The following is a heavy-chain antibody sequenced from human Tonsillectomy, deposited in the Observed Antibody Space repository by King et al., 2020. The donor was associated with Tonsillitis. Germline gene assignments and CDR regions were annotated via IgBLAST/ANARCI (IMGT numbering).Heavy chain of an antibody. CDR3: ARRGRRGSGSSRGGTNWFDP. CDR2: INHSGST. J-gene: IGHJ5*02. Sequence: VQLQQWGAGLLKPSETLSLTCAVYGGSFSGYYWSWIRQPPGKGLEWIGEINHSGSTNYNPSLKSRVTISVDTSKNQFSLKLSSVTAADTAVYYCARRGRRGSGSSRGGTNWFDPWGQGTLVTVSS. CDR1: GGSFSGYY. V-gene: IGHV4-34*01. D-gene: IGHD3-10*01.